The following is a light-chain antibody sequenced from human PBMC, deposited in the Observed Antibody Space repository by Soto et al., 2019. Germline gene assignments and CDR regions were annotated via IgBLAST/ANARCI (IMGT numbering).Light chain of an antibody. CDR2: EVS. J-gene: IGLJ2*01. Sequence: QSALTQPPCASGSPGQSVTISCTGTSSDVGGYNYVSWYQQHPGKAPKLMIYEVSKRPSGVPDRFSGSKSGNTASLTVSGLQAEDEADYYCSSYAGSNNFRFGGGTKLTVL. CDR3: SSYAGSNNFR. CDR1: SSDVGGYNY. V-gene: IGLV2-8*01.